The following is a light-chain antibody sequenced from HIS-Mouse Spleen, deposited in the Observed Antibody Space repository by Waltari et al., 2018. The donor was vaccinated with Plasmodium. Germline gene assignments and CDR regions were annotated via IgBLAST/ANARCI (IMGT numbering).Light chain of an antibody. CDR1: QSISSR. CDR2: KAC. J-gene: IGKJ1*01. CDR3: QQYNSYSWT. V-gene: IGKV1-5*03. Sequence: DIQMTQSPSTLSASVGDRVTITCRASQSISSRLAWYQQKPGKAPKLLIYKACSLESGVPARFSGSGSGTEFTLTISSLQPDDFATYYCQQYNSYSWTFGQGTKVEIK.